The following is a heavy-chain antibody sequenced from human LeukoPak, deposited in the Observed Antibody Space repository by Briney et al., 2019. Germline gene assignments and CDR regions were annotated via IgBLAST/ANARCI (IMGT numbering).Heavy chain of an antibody. CDR3: ARRSYGSGSYYPNYYFDY. CDR2: IYLGDSDT. J-gene: IGHJ4*02. V-gene: IGHV5-51*01. CDR1: GYSFTSYW. Sequence: GESLKISCKGSGYSFTSYWIGWVRQMPGKGLEWMGIIYLGDSDTRYSPSFQGQGTSSADKSISTAYLQCSSLKASDTAMYYCARRSYGSGSYYPNYYFDYWGQGTLVTVSS. D-gene: IGHD3-10*01.